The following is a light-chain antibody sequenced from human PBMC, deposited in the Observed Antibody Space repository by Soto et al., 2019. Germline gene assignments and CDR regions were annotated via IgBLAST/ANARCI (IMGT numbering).Light chain of an antibody. V-gene: IGKV3-15*01. J-gene: IGKJ5*01. CDR1: QSVRSK. Sequence: IGLSQSPAALSVTPGERATLSCRASQSVRSKVAWYQQKPGQAPSLVIYDTYIRATGIPARFSGSGFGTEFTLTISSLQPEDFAVYYCEQYNNWFSIPFGQGRLLAVK. CDR2: DTY. CDR3: EQYNNWFSIP.